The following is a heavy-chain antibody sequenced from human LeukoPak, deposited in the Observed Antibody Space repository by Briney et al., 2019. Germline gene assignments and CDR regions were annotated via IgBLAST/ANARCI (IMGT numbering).Heavy chain of an antibody. Sequence: GGSLRLSCAASGFTFSNDWMSWVRQAPGKGLEWVGRIKSKRDGGTKDYATTGKGILTISTDDSKNTLYLQMNSLKTEDTAVYYCTTDYDFWSRYFFYYMDVWGKGTTVTVSS. D-gene: IGHD3-3*01. V-gene: IGHV3-15*01. CDR3: TTDYDFWSRYFFYYMDV. CDR1: GFTFSNDW. J-gene: IGHJ6*03. CDR2: IKSKRDGGTK.